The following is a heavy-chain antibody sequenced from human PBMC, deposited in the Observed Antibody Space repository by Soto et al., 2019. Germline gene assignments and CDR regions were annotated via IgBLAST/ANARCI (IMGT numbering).Heavy chain of an antibody. D-gene: IGHD2-2*01. Sequence: GGSLRLSCAASGFTFSSYSMNWVRQAPGKGLEWVSSISSSSSYIYYADSVKGRVTITADKSTSTAYTELSSLRSEDTAVYYCARVHSTSWQQMDLLGQGTLVTVSS. CDR2: ISSSSSYI. CDR1: GFTFSSYS. J-gene: IGHJ5*02. CDR3: ARVHSTSWQQMDL. V-gene: IGHV3-21*04.